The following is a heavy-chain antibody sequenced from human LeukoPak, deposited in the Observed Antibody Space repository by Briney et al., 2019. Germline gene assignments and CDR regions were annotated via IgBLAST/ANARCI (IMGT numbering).Heavy chain of an antibody. J-gene: IGHJ6*03. CDR2: MDTNVGNT. V-gene: IGHV1-8*01. CDR1: GYTFTSYD. CDR3: ARGAYDFWSALSPTYYYMDV. D-gene: IGHD3-3*01. Sequence: GASVKVSCKASGYTFTSYDINWVRQASGQGLEWMGWMDTNVGNTGYAQKFQGRVTMTRNTSITTAYMELSSLRSEDTAVYYCARGAYDFWSALSPTYYYMDVWGKGTTVTVSS.